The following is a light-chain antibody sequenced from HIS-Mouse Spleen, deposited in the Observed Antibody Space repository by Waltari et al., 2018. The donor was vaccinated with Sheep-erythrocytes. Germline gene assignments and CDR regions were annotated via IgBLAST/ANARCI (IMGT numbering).Light chain of an antibody. Sequence: SYVLTQPPSVSVAPGQTARITCGGNNIGSKSVHWYQQKPDQAPVLVVYDDSDRPSGIPERLSGSNSGTTATLTISRVETGDEADYYCQVWDSSSDHVVFGGGTKLTVL. CDR1: NIGSKS. CDR3: QVWDSSSDHVV. V-gene: IGLV3-21*02. J-gene: IGLJ2*01. CDR2: DDS.